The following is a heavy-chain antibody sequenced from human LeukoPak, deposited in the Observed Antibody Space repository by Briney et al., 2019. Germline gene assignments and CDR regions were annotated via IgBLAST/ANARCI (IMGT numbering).Heavy chain of an antibody. CDR1: GGSFSGYY. CDR3: ARGLGSWFDP. CDR2: INHSGST. J-gene: IGHJ5*02. Sequence: SETLSLTCAVYGGSFSGYYWSWIRQPPGKGLEWIGEINHSGSTNYNPSLKSRVTISVDTSKNHFSLKLSSVTAADTAVYYCARGLGSWFDPWGQGTLVTVSS. V-gene: IGHV4-34*01.